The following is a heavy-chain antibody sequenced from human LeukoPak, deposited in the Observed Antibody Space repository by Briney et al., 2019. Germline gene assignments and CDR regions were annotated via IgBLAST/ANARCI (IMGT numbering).Heavy chain of an antibody. D-gene: IGHD6-13*01. CDR1: GYTFTSYD. CDR3: ARASIAAAGYYMDV. CDR2: MNPNSGNT. J-gene: IGHJ6*03. V-gene: IGHV1-8*01. Sequence: ASVKVSCKASGYTFTSYDINWVRQATGQGLEWMGWMNPNSGNTGYAQKFQGRVTMTRNTSISTAYMELSSLRSEDTAVYYCARASIAAAGYYMDVWGKGTTVTVSS.